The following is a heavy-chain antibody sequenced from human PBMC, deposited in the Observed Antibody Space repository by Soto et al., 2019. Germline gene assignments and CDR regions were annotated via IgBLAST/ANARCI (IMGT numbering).Heavy chain of an antibody. Sequence: GESLKISCGGSGFTFSSYAMSWVRQAPGKGLEWVSGVTGSGESAYYADSVKGRFSISRDNSKKTLYLQMESLRAEDTAVYFCAKDQWFYDNVWGSLRYPYYFDLWGQGTLVTVSS. J-gene: IGHJ4*02. CDR3: AKDQWFYDNVWGSLRYPYYFDL. V-gene: IGHV3-23*01. CDR1: GFTFSSYA. CDR2: VTGSGESA. D-gene: IGHD3-16*01.